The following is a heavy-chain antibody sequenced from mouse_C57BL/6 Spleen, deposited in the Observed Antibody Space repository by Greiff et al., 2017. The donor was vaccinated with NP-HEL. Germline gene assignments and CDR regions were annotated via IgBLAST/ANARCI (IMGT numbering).Heavy chain of an antibody. J-gene: IGHJ2*01. Sequence: GQLVESGGGLVKPGGSLKLSCAASGFTFSSYAMSWVRQTPEKRLEWVATISDGGSYTYYPDNVKGRFTISRDNAKNNLYLQMSHLKSEDTAMYYCARAGTYFDYWGQGTTLTVSS. CDR2: ISDGGSYT. V-gene: IGHV5-4*01. D-gene: IGHD4-1*01. CDR3: ARAGTYFDY. CDR1: GFTFSSYA.